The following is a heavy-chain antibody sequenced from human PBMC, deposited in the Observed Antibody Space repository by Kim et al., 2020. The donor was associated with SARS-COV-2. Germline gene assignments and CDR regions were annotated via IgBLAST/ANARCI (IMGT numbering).Heavy chain of an antibody. CDR2: IYYSGST. J-gene: IGHJ6*02. V-gene: IGHV4-59*08. D-gene: IGHD1-26*01. CDR3: ARHRGAGLLYYYYFGMDV. Sequence: SETLSHTCTVSGDSISSYYWSWIRQPPGKGLEWIGYIYYSGSTNYNPSLKSRVTISVDTSKNQFSLKLSSVTAADTAVYYCARHRGAGLLYYYYFGMDVWGQGTTVTVSS. CDR1: GDSISSYY.